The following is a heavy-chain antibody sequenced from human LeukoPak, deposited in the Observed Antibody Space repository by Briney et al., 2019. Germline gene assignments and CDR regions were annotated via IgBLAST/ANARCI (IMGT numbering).Heavy chain of an antibody. V-gene: IGHV3-7*01. CDR2: IKEDGSER. CDR3: ARDYWASDY. D-gene: IGHD2-8*02. CDR1: GFTFSTYW. Sequence: PGTSLRLSCAASGFTFSTYWMSWVRQAPGKGLEWVANIKEDGSERYYVDSVKGRFTISRDNARNSLYLQMNSLRAEDTALYYCARDYWASDYWGQGTLVTVSS. J-gene: IGHJ4*02.